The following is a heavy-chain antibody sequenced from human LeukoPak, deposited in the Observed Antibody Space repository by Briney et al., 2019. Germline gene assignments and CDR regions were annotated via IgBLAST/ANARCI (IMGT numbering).Heavy chain of an antibody. V-gene: IGHV3-21*01. CDR1: GFSFSSYN. CDR2: VSRSGRDT. Sequence: GGSLRLSCAASGFSFSSYNMRWVRQAPGKGLEWVSAVSRSGRDTYYADSVKGRFTISRDNAKNSLYLQMNSLRAEDTAVYYCARDPRRSAFDIWGQGTMVTVSS. J-gene: IGHJ3*02. CDR3: ARDPRRSAFDI.